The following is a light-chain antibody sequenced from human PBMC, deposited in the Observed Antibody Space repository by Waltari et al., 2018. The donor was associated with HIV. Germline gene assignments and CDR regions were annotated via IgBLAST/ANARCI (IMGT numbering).Light chain of an antibody. CDR3: SLFTTSKTLV. Sequence: QSALAQPPSVSGSPGQSVTISCTGTSSDISSYNRVSWYQQPPGTAPKLMNYEVINRPAGFPDRFSGSKSGNTASLTISGLQSEDEADYYCSLFTTSKTLVFGGGTKLTVL. V-gene: IGLV2-18*01. J-gene: IGLJ2*01. CDR1: SSDISSYNR. CDR2: EVI.